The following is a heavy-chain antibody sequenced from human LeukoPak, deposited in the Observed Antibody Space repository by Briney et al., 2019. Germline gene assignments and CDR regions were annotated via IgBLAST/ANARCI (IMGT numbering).Heavy chain of an antibody. V-gene: IGHV3-23*01. CDR2: IIESGGST. Sequence: GGSLRLSCAASGFTFSSYAMSWVRQAPGKGLEWVSGIIESGGSTFYADSVKGRFTISRDNSKNTLYLQMNSLRAEDTAVYYCAKGIGAVAEREYYFDYWGQGTLVTVFS. CDR3: AKGIGAVAEREYYFDY. D-gene: IGHD6-19*01. J-gene: IGHJ4*02. CDR1: GFTFSSYA.